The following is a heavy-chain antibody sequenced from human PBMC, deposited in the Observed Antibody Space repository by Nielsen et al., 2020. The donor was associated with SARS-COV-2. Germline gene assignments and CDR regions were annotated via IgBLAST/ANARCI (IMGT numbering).Heavy chain of an antibody. V-gene: IGHV1-3*01. CDR1: GYTFTSYA. Sequence: ASVKVSCKASGYTFTSYAMHWMRQAPGQRLEWMGWINAGNGNTKYSQKFQGRVTITRDTSASTAYMELSSLRSEDTAVYYCAIEYSSSSGWFDPWGQGTLVTVSS. CDR3: AIEYSSSSGWFDP. D-gene: IGHD6-6*01. CDR2: INAGNGNT. J-gene: IGHJ5*02.